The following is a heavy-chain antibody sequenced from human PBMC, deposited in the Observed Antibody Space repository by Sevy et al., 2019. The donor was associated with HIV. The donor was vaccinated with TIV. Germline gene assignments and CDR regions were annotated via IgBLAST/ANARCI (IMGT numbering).Heavy chain of an antibody. CDR3: ARHADIVVVPAAIEGPGWFDP. D-gene: IGHD2-2*02. V-gene: IGHV4-39*01. Sequence: SETLSLTCTVSGGSISSSSYYWGWIRQPPGKGLEWIGSIYYSGSTYYNPSLKSRVTISVDTSKNQFSLKLSPLTAADTAVYYCARHADIVVVPAAIEGPGWFDPWGQGTLVTVSS. J-gene: IGHJ5*02. CDR2: IYYSGST. CDR1: GGSISSSSYY.